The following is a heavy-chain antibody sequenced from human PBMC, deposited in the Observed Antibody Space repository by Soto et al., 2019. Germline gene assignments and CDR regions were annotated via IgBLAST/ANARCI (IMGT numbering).Heavy chain of an antibody. CDR1: GGSISSGGYY. J-gene: IGHJ6*02. D-gene: IGHD3-10*01. CDR2: IYYSGST. Sequence: SETLSLTCTVSGGSISSGGYYWSWIRQHPGKGMEWIGYIYYSGSTYYNPSLKSRVTISVDTSKNQFSLKLSSVTAADTAVYYCARTSGGQHYYYYGMDVWGQGTTVTVSS. V-gene: IGHV4-31*03. CDR3: ARTSGGQHYYYYGMDV.